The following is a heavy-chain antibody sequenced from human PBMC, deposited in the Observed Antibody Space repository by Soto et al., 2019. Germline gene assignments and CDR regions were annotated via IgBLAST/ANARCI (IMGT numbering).Heavy chain of an antibody. Sequence: GASVKVSCKASGYTFSSYAIHWVRQAPGQRLEWMGWINAGNGNTKYSQKFQGRVTITRDTSASTAYMELSSPRSQDTAVYYCARVLGVAKGDYWGQGTLVTVSS. V-gene: IGHV1-3*01. CDR1: GYTFSSYA. CDR3: ARVLGVAKGDY. CDR2: INAGNGNT. D-gene: IGHD3-3*01. J-gene: IGHJ4*02.